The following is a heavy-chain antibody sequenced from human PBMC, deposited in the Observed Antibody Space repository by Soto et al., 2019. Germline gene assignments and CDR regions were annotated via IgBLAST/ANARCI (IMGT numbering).Heavy chain of an antibody. V-gene: IGHV3-43D*04. Sequence: HPGVSLRLSCAVSEFTFADYAVHWVRQSAGKGLEWVSFINADGSEKYYADSVRGRFTISRDNSKDSFYLQMNSLRLEDTAMYYCAKAKFYYDSSTYDDWGQGTLGTGSS. J-gene: IGHJ4*02. CDR1: EFTFADYA. D-gene: IGHD3-22*01. CDR3: AKAKFYYDSSTYDD. CDR2: INADGSEK.